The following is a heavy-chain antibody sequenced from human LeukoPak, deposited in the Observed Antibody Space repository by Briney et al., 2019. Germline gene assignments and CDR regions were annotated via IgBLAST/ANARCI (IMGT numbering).Heavy chain of an antibody. CDR3: ARGHLSSLFDI. Sequence: GGSQRLSCAVSGFTFSNYAMHWVRQTPGKGLEWVAVISYDGTNKYYTDSVKGRLTISRDNSKNTLSLQMNSLRTEDTAVYYCARGHLSSLFDIWGQGTMVTVSS. D-gene: IGHD6-6*01. CDR2: ISYDGTNK. V-gene: IGHV3-30-3*01. CDR1: GFTFSNYA. J-gene: IGHJ3*02.